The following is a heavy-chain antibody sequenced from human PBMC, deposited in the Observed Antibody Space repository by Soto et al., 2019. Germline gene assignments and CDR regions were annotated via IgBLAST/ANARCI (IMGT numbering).Heavy chain of an antibody. CDR3: ARDRRYYYDSSGYYYPDAFDI. D-gene: IGHD3-22*01. V-gene: IGHV1-69*13. J-gene: IGHJ3*02. CDR1: GGTFSSYA. Sequence: SVKVSCKASGGTFSSYAISWVRQAPGQGLEWMGGIIPIFGTANYAQKFQGRVTITADESTSTAYMELSSLRSEDTAVYYCARDRRYYYDSSGYYYPDAFDIWGQGTMVTVSS. CDR2: IIPIFGTA.